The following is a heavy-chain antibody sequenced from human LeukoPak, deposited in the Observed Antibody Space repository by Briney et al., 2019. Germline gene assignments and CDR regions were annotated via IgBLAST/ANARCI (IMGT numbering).Heavy chain of an antibody. J-gene: IGHJ3*02. CDR3: ARSYYDFWSGYSPDAFDI. CDR1: GFTFDDYG. D-gene: IGHD3-3*01. V-gene: IGHV3-20*04. Sequence: GGSLRLSCAASGFTFDDYGMSWVRQAPGKGLEWVSGINWNGGSTGYADSVKGRFTISRDNAKNSLYLQMNSLRAEDTALYYCARSYYDFWSGYSPDAFDIWGQGTMVTVSS. CDR2: INWNGGST.